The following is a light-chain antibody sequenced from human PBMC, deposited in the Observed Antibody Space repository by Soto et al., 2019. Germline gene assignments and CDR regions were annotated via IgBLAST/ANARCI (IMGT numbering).Light chain of an antibody. CDR3: QQYGSSLVT. Sequence: EIVLTQSPDTLSLSPGERATLSCRASQSVRSSYLAWYQQKPGQAPRLLIYCASRRATGIPDRFSGSGSGTDFNLTISRLEPEDFVVYYCQQYGSSLVTFGGGTKVEIK. V-gene: IGKV3-20*01. CDR1: QSVRSSY. J-gene: IGKJ4*01. CDR2: CAS.